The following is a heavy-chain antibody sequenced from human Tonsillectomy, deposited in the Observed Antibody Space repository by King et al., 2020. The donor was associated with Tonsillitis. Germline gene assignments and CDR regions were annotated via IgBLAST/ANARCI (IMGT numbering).Heavy chain of an antibody. CDR1: GFTFSSYG. Sequence: VQLVESGGCVVQPGRSLRLSFAASGFTFSSYGMHWVRQSPGKGLEWVAVISYDGSNKYYADSVKGRFTISRDNSKNTLYLQMNSLRAEDTAVYYCAKEGHSDAFDIWGQGTMVTVSS. J-gene: IGHJ3*02. CDR3: AKEGHSDAFDI. V-gene: IGHV3-30*18. CDR2: ISYDGSNK.